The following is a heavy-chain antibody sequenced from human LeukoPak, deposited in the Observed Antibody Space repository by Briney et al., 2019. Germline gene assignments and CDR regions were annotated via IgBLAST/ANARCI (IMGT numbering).Heavy chain of an antibody. CDR1: GFAFTDYA. V-gene: IGHV3-23*01. Sequence: GGSLRLSCEASGFAFTDYAISWVRQAPGKGLEWVSAITDSGGATYYADSVKGRFTISRDNSKNTLYLQMNSLRGDDTAIYYCAKAYTRSWYAAFDIWGQGTMVTISS. J-gene: IGHJ3*02. CDR3: AKAYTRSWYAAFDI. D-gene: IGHD6-13*01. CDR2: ITDSGGAT.